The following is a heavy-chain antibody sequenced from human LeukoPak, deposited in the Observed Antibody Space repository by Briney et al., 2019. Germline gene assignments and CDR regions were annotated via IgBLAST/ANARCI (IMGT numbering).Heavy chain of an antibody. J-gene: IGHJ6*02. D-gene: IGHD6-6*01. Sequence: GGSLRLSCAASGFTFSSYAMHWVRQAPGKGLEWVAVISYDGSNKYYADSVKGRFTISRDNSKNTLYLQMNSLRAEDTAVYYCAKGIGTYTSSSYYYGIDVWGQGTTVTVSS. CDR3: AKGIGTYTSSSYYYGIDV. CDR1: GFTFSSYA. V-gene: IGHV3-30-3*01. CDR2: ISYDGSNK.